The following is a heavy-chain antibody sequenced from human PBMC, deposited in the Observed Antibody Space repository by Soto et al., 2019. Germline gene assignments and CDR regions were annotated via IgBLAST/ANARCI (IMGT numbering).Heavy chain of an antibody. CDR1: GSTFSNDW. J-gene: IGHJ6*02. CDR2: INSDGSST. Sequence: EVQLVESGGGLLQPGGSLRLSCAVSGSTFSNDWMHWVRQAPGKGLVWVSHINSDGSSTNYADFVKGRFTIARDNDKNTVYLQMNSLRAEDTAVYYCARDRSYSLDVWGQGTPVTVSS. CDR3: ARDRSYSLDV. V-gene: IGHV3-74*01.